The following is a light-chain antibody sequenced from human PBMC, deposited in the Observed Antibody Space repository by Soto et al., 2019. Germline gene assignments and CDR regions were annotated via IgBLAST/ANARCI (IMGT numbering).Light chain of an antibody. J-gene: IGKJ2*02. CDR2: DAS. CDR1: QDIMNY. V-gene: IGKV1-33*01. Sequence: IQMTQSPSSLSASVGDRVTITCQASQDIMNYLIWYQQKPGKAPKVLIYDASSLGTGVSSRFSGSGSGTHFTLTISSLQPEDIATYYCQQFDSVPCTFGQGTKLEIK. CDR3: QQFDSVPCT.